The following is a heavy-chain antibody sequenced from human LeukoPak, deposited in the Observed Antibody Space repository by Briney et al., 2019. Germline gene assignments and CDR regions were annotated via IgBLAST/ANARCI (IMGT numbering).Heavy chain of an antibody. CDR1: GYTFTSYG. J-gene: IGHJ6*02. Sequence: ASVNVSCMASGYTFTSYGISWVRQAPGQGLEWMGWISVYNGNTKYAQKLQGRVTMTTDTSTSTAYMELRSLRSDDTAVYYCARELYDYALPGGMDVWGQGTTVTVSS. V-gene: IGHV1-18*01. CDR2: ISVYNGNT. D-gene: IGHD3-16*01. CDR3: ARELYDYALPGGMDV.